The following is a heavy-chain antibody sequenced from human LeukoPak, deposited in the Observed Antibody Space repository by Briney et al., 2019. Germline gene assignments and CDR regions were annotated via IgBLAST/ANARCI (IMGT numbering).Heavy chain of an antibody. Sequence: SGGSLRLSCAASGFTFINYGMSWVRQAPGKGLEWVSGVSGSGGADAGSTYYAASVKGRFTISRDNSRNTLYMQMNSLRADDTAVYYCARPVTGTYAPLEYWGQGTLVTVSS. CDR3: ARPVTGTYAPLEY. J-gene: IGHJ4*02. D-gene: IGHD1-1*01. V-gene: IGHV3-23*01. CDR2: VSGSGGADAGST. CDR1: GFTFINYG.